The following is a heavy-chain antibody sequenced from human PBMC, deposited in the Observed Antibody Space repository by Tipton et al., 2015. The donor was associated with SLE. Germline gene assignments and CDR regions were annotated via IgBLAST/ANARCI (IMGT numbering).Heavy chain of an antibody. CDR3: ARGDNNSWRLRL. D-gene: IGHD2-21*02. Sequence: TLSLICTVAGGSLSSHYWNWFRQSPKKGLEWIGCIYMDGSTHYNPSFKSRVTISVDTSKNQFSLKWSSVSASDTAVYYCARGDNNSWRLRLWGQGTLVTVSS. CDR2: IYMDGST. J-gene: IGHJ4*02. V-gene: IGHV4-4*08. CDR1: GGSLSSHY.